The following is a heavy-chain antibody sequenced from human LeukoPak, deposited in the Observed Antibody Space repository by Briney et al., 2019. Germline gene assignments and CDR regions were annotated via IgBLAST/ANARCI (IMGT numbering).Heavy chain of an antibody. J-gene: IGHJ4*02. CDR2: ISSSSYI. Sequence: GGSLRLSCAASGFTFSSYEMNWVRQAPGKGLEWVSSISSSSYIYYADSVKGRFTISRDNAKNSLYLQMNSLRAEDTAVYYCARDLGSLYSSGTPGSQYWFDYWGQGTLVTVSS. CDR1: GFTFSSYE. CDR3: ARDLGSLYSSGTPGSQYWFDY. D-gene: IGHD3-22*01. V-gene: IGHV3-21*01.